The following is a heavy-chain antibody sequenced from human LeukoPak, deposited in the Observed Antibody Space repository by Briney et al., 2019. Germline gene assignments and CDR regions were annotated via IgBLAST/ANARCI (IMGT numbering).Heavy chain of an antibody. CDR2: INAGNGNT. V-gene: IGHV1-3*01. D-gene: IGHD3-22*01. Sequence: GASVKVSCKASGYTFTSYAMHWVRQAPGQRLEWMGWINAGNGNTNYSQKFQGRVTITRDTSASTAYMELSSLRSEDTAVYYCARDGDYYDSSGYYLGSWDYWGQGTLVTVSS. J-gene: IGHJ4*02. CDR1: GYTFTSYA. CDR3: ARDGDYYDSSGYYLGSWDY.